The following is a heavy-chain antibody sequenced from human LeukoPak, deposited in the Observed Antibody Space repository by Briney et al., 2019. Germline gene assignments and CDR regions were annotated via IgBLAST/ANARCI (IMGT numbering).Heavy chain of an antibody. CDR3: ASSRSGWIYFDY. CDR2: ISYDGNNK. Sequence: GGSLRLSCAASGFTFSSYAMHWVRQAPGKGLEWVAVISYDGNNKYYADSVKGRFTISRDNSKNTLYLQMSSLRVEDTAVYYCASSRSGWIYFDYWGQGTLVTVFS. J-gene: IGHJ4*02. CDR1: GFTFSSYA. V-gene: IGHV3-30*15. D-gene: IGHD6-19*01.